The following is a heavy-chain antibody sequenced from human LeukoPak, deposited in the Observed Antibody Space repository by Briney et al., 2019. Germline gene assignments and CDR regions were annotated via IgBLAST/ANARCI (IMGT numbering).Heavy chain of an antibody. CDR2: IYYSGST. CDR1: GGSISSSSYY. J-gene: IGHJ4*02. CDR3: GRHFGSSSWYLPQYPIDY. V-gene: IGHV4-39*01. D-gene: IGHD6-13*01. Sequence: SETLSLTCTASGGSISSSSYYWGWIRQPPGKGLEWIGSIYYSGSTYYNPSLKSRVTISVDTSKNQFSLKLSSVTAADTAVYYCGRHFGSSSWYLPQYPIDYWGQGTLVTVSS.